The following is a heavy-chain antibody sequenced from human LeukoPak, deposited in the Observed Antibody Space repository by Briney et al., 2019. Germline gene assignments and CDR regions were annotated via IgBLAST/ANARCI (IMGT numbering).Heavy chain of an antibody. Sequence: PGGSLRLSCAASGFTFSSYEMNWVRQAPGKGLEWVAVISYDGSNKYYADSVKGRFTISRDNSKNTLYLQMNSLRAEDTAVYYCARDGVRYCSSTSCYHYFDYWGQGTLVTVSS. D-gene: IGHD2-2*01. J-gene: IGHJ4*02. CDR1: GFTFSSYE. V-gene: IGHV3-30*04. CDR2: ISYDGSNK. CDR3: ARDGVRYCSSTSCYHYFDY.